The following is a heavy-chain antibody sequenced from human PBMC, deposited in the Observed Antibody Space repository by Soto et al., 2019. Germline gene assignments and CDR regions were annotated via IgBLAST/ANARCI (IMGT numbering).Heavy chain of an antibody. CDR1: GFTFSSYA. Sequence: QVQLVESGGGVVQPGRSLRLSCAASGFTFSSYAMHWVRQAPGKGLEWVAVISYDGSNKYYADSVKGRFTISRDNSKNTLYLQMNSLRAEDTAVYYCARGAYDYVWGSYRYAYLDYWGQGTLVTVSS. CDR3: ARGAYDYVWGSYRYAYLDY. CDR2: ISYDGSNK. V-gene: IGHV3-30-3*01. J-gene: IGHJ4*02. D-gene: IGHD3-16*02.